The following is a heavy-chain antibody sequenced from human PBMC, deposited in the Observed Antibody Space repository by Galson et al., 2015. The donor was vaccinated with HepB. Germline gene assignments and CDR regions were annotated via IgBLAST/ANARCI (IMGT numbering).Heavy chain of an antibody. CDR1: GFTFSSYA. V-gene: IGHV3-23*01. Sequence: FLRLSCAASGFTFSSYAMSWVRQAPGKGLEWVSAISGSGGSTYYADSVKGRFTISRDDSKETVYLQMNSLKTEDTALYYCSWLSLDYWGQGALVTVSS. J-gene: IGHJ4*02. CDR3: SWLSLDY. D-gene: IGHD2/OR15-2a*01. CDR2: ISGSGGST.